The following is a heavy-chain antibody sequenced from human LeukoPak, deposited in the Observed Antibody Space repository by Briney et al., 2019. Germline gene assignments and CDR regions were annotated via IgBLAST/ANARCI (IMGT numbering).Heavy chain of an antibody. Sequence: SQTLSLTCAISGDSVSSNSAAWTWIRQSPSRGLEWLGRTYYRSKWYNDYAVSVKSRITINPDTSKNQFSLQLNSVTPEDTAVYYCARDGTYYYDSSGYFRYYFDYWGQGTLVTVSS. CDR2: TYYRSKWYN. CDR1: GDSVSSNSAA. CDR3: ARDGTYYYDSSGYFRYYFDY. D-gene: IGHD3-22*01. J-gene: IGHJ4*02. V-gene: IGHV6-1*01.